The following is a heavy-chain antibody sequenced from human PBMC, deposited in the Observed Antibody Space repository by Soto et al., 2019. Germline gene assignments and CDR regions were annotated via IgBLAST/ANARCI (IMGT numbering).Heavy chain of an antibody. V-gene: IGHV3-48*01. CDR3: ARDKRFLRFLDCPYLFDF. D-gene: IGHD3-3*01. CDR2: ISSSSSTI. Sequence: PGGSLRLSCAASGFTFTSYSMNWVRQAPGKGLEWVSYISSSSSTIYYADSVKGRFTISRDNAKNSLYLQMNSLRVEDTAVYYCARDKRFLRFLDCPYLFDFWGQGTLVTVSS. J-gene: IGHJ4*02. CDR1: GFTFTSYS.